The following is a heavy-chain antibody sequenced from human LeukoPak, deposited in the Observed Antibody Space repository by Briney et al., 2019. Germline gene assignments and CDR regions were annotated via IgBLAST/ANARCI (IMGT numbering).Heavy chain of an antibody. CDR3: AKGKYYDFWSGYYPGY. D-gene: IGHD3-3*01. CDR1: GFTFSNYA. J-gene: IGHJ4*02. CDR2: ISGSGGST. V-gene: IGHV3-23*01. Sequence: GGSLRLSCAASGFTFSNYAMSWVRQAPGKGLEWVSSISGSGGSTYYADSVKGRFTISRDNSKNTLYLQMNSLRAEDTAVYYCAKGKYYDFWSGYYPGYWGKGTLVTVSS.